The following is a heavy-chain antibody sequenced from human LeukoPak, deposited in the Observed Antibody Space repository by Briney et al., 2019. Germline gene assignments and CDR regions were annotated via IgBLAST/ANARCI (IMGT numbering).Heavy chain of an antibody. CDR2: INHSGST. V-gene: IGHV4-34*01. CDR1: GGSFSGYY. J-gene: IGHJ3*02. CDR3: ARKRITMVRGVIPQHDAFDI. D-gene: IGHD3-10*01. Sequence: SETLSLTCAVYGGSFSGYYWSWIRQPPGKGLEWIGEINHSGSTNYNPSLKSRVTISVDTSKNQFPLKLSSVTAADTAVYYCARKRITMVRGVIPQHDAFDIWGQGTMVTVSS.